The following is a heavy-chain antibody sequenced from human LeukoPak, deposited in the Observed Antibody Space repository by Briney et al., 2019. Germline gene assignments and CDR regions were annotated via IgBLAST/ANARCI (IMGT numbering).Heavy chain of an antibody. D-gene: IGHD5-24*01. J-gene: IGHJ4*02. V-gene: IGHV3-21*01. CDR2: ISSSGTYI. Sequence: GGSLRLSCAASGFTFSTYSMNWVRQAPGRGLEWVSSISSSGTYIYYADSMRGRSTISRDNSKNSLYLQMNSLRAEDTAVYYCASSFPRRDDYISNYFDYWGQGTLVTVSS. CDR1: GFTFSTYS. CDR3: ASSFPRRDDYISNYFDY.